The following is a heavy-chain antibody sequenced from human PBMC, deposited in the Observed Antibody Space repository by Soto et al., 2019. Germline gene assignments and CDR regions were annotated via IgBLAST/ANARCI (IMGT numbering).Heavy chain of an antibody. Sequence: SEILSLTCTVSGGSISNYYWSWIRQPPGKGLEWIGYISNSGSTHYIPSLESRVTISVDSSKNLFSLRLSSVTAADTAVYYCARHIPRAGTVFDYWGQGTLVTVSS. CDR1: GGSISNYY. J-gene: IGHJ4*02. CDR2: ISNSGST. V-gene: IGHV4-59*08. D-gene: IGHD6-19*01. CDR3: ARHIPRAGTVFDY.